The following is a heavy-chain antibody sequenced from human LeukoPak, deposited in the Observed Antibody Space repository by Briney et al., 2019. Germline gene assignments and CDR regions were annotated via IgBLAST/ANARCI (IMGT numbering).Heavy chain of an antibody. Sequence: SETLSPTCTVSGGSISSYYWSWIRQPAGKGLEWIGRIYTSGSTNYNPSLKSRVTMSVGTSKNQFSLKLSSVTAADTAVYYCAREVDHNYYDSTLGAFDIWGQGTMVTVSS. J-gene: IGHJ3*02. CDR2: IYTSGST. CDR1: GGSISSYY. CDR3: AREVDHNYYDSTLGAFDI. V-gene: IGHV4-4*07. D-gene: IGHD3-22*01.